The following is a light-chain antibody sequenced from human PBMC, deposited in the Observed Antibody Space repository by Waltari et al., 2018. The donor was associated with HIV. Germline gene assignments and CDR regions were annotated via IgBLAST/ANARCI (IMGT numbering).Light chain of an antibody. Sequence: SYELTQPPSVSVSPGQTASITCSGDKLGDNYACWYQQKPGQSPVLVIYQDSKRPSGIPERFSGSNSGNTATLTISGTQAMDEADYYCQAWDSSTAPVVFGGGTKLTVL. J-gene: IGLJ2*01. CDR2: QDS. CDR3: QAWDSSTAPVV. V-gene: IGLV3-1*01. CDR1: KLGDNY.